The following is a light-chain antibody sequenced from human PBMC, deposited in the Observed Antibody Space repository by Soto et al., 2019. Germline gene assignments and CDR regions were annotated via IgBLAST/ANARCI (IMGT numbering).Light chain of an antibody. CDR3: QQYNNWPPYT. V-gene: IGKV3-15*01. CDR2: AAS. Sequence: EIVMTQSPATLSVSPGERATLSCRASQSVTTNLAWYQQKPGQAPRLLIYAASTRATGIPARFSGSGSGTELTLTISSLQSEDFAVYYCQQYNNWPPYTFGQGTKVDIK. J-gene: IGKJ2*01. CDR1: QSVTTN.